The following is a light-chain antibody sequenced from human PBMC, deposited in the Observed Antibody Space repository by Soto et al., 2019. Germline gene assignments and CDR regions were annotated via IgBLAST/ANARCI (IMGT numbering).Light chain of an antibody. CDR1: SSDVGGYNY. V-gene: IGLV2-14*01. J-gene: IGLJ1*01. CDR2: DVS. Sequence: QSALTQPASVSGSPGQSITISCTGTSSDVGGYNYVSWYQQHPGKAPKLMIYDVSNRPSGVSNRFSGSKSGNTASLTISGLQAEDGADYYCSSYTRSSTGVFGTGTKVTAL. CDR3: SSYTRSSTGV.